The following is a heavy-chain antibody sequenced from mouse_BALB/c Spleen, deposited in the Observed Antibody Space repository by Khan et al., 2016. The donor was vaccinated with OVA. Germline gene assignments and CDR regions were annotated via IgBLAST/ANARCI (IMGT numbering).Heavy chain of an antibody. CDR3: SRGGYYYGTAIDY. CDR2: LTVTSDNSGA. CDR1: GFTFSYYR. D-gene: IGHD1-1*01. Sequence: VQLVETGGGLVRPGNSLKLSCVTSGFTFSYYRMHWLRQFPGKRLEWIAVLTVTSDNSGAHYPESVIVSFTLSRHDSKSSVYLQLNRLREEDSATYYCSRGGYYYGTAIDYWGQGTTLTVSS. V-gene: IGHV13-2*02. J-gene: IGHJ2*01.